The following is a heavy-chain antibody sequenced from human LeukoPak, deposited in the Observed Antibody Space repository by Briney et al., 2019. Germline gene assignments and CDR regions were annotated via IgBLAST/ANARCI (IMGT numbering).Heavy chain of an antibody. CDR2: IDPSDSYT. Sequence: GESLRISCKSSGSRFTNYWISWVRQMPGKGLEWMGRIDPSDSYTDYSPSFQGHVTFSADKSITTAYLQWSSLKASDTAMYYCATLILRAAPYDLDYWGQGTLVTVSS. D-gene: IGHD3-16*01. CDR1: GSRFTNYW. CDR3: ATLILRAAPYDLDY. J-gene: IGHJ4*02. V-gene: IGHV5-10-1*01.